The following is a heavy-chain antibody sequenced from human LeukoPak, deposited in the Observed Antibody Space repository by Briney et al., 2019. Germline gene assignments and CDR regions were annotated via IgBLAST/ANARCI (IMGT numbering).Heavy chain of an antibody. D-gene: IGHD5-18*01. CDR1: GFTFSSYG. V-gene: IGHV3-30*03. CDR2: ISYDGSNK. J-gene: IGHJ4*02. CDR3: ARSLSLYSYGYYFDY. Sequence: GGSLRLPCAASGFTFSSYGMHWVRQAPGKGLEWVAVISYDGSNKYYADSVKGRFTISRDNSKNTLYLQMNSLRAEDTAVYYCARSLSLYSYGYYFDYWGQGTLVTVSS.